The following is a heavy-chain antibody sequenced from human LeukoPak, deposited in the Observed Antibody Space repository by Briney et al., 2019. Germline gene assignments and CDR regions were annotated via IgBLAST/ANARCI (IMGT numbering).Heavy chain of an antibody. J-gene: IGHJ4*02. CDR1: GFTFSSYA. CDR2: ISYDGSNK. D-gene: IGHD3-22*01. Sequence: PGGSLRLSCAASGFTFSSYAMHWVRQAPGKGLEWVAVISYDGSNKYYADSVKGRFTISRDNSKNTLYLQMNSLRAEDTAVYYCAKSYCYDKLAYYWGQGTLVTVSS. CDR3: AKSYCYDKLAYY. V-gene: IGHV3-30*18.